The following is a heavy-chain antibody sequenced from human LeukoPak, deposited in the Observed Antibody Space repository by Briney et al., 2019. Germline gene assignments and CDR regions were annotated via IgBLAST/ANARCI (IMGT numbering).Heavy chain of an antibody. CDR2: ISPYNVNT. D-gene: IGHD2-21*02. CDR1: VYTFTRYG. Sequence: GASVRVSSKPSVYTFTRYGITWVRQAPRQGLEWMGWISPYNVNTNYVQKLQRRVTMTTDISTSTAYMELRSLRSDDTAVYYCARDQGCDSRYYYYYYMDVWGKGTTVTVSS. CDR3: ARDQGCDSRYYYYYYMDV. J-gene: IGHJ6*03. V-gene: IGHV1-18*01.